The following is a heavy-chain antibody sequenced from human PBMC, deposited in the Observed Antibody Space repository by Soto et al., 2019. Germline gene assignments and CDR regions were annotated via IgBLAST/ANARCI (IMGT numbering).Heavy chain of an antibody. D-gene: IGHD2-8*01. J-gene: IGHJ6*02. V-gene: IGHV3-30*18. CDR3: AKDPLHHRYCTNCVCYTAVNGMAV. Sequence: PGGSLRLSCAASGFTFSSYGMHWVRQAPGKGLEWVAVISYDGSNKYYADSVKGRFTISRDNSKNTLYLQMNSLRAEDTAVYYCAKDPLHHRYCTNCVCYTAVNGMAVRGQGTTVIVSS. CDR2: ISYDGSNK. CDR1: GFTFSSYG.